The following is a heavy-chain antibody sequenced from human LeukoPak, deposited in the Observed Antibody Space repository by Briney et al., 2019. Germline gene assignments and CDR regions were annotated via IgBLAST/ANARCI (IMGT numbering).Heavy chain of an antibody. D-gene: IGHD2-2*01. Sequence: GGSLRLSCAASGFTFSSYAMSWVRQAPGKGLEWVSAISGSGGSTYYADSVKGRFTISRDNSKNTLYLQMNSLRAEDTAVYYCAKDQLGIVVVPAAPLGAFDIWGRGTMVTVSS. CDR3: AKDQLGIVVVPAAPLGAFDI. CDR1: GFTFSSYA. CDR2: ISGSGGST. V-gene: IGHV3-23*01. J-gene: IGHJ3*02.